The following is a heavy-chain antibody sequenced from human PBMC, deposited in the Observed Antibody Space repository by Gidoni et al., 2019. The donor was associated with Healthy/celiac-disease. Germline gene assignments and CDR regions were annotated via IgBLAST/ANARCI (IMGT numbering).Heavy chain of an antibody. CDR2: INPNSGGT. Sequence: QLRLLQSGAELRSPGASLKVSCKALGSTFTGYYIHWVRQAPGQGLEWMGWINPNSGGTNYAQKFQGWVTMTRDTSNSTAYMELSRLRSDDTAVYYCARYLTVGAFDIWGQGTMVTVSS. V-gene: IGHV1-2*04. CDR1: GSTFTGYY. CDR3: ARYLTVGAFDI. J-gene: IGHJ3*02. D-gene: IGHD4-17*01.